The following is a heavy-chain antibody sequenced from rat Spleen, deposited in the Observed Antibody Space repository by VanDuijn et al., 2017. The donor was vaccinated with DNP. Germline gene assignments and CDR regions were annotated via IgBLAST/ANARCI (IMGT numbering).Heavy chain of an antibody. CDR2: ISFSGSP. V-gene: IGHV3-1*01. D-gene: IGHD1-5*01. Sequence: EVRLQESGPGLVKPSQSLSLTCSVPGSSITSNYWGWIRQFPGNKMEYIGHISFSGSPNYNPTLKSRISITRDTSKNLFFLHLDSVTTEDTATYYCARWNIGTSTLDYWGQGVMVTVSS. J-gene: IGHJ2*01. CDR3: ARWNIGTSTLDY. CDR1: GSSITSNY.